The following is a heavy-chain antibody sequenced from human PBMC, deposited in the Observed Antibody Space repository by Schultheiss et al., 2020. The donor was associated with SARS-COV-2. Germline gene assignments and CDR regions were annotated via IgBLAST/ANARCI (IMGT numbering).Heavy chain of an antibody. V-gene: IGHV3-21*01. CDR1: GFTFSSYS. CDR2: ISSSSSFI. CDR3: ARGPLHYYDSSGSYGMDV. D-gene: IGHD3-22*01. J-gene: IGHJ6*02. Sequence: GGSLRLSCAASGFTFSSYSMNWVRQAPGKGLEWVSSISSSSSFIYYADSVKGRFTISRDNSKTTLYLQMNSLRAEDTAVYYCARGPLHYYDSSGSYGMDVWGQGTTVTVSS.